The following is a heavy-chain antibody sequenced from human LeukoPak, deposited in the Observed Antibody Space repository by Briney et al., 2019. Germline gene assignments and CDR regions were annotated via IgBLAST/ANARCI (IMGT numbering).Heavy chain of an antibody. J-gene: IGHJ6*03. Sequence: ASVKVSCKASGYTFTSYDINWVRQATGQGLEWMGWMNPNSGNTGYAQKFQGRVTMTRNTSISTAYMELSSLRSEDTAVYYCARASSYYGSGSYPESYYYYYYMDVWGKGTTVTISS. CDR3: ARASSYYGSGSYPESYYYYYYMDV. D-gene: IGHD3-10*01. V-gene: IGHV1-8*01. CDR1: GYTFTSYD. CDR2: MNPNSGNT.